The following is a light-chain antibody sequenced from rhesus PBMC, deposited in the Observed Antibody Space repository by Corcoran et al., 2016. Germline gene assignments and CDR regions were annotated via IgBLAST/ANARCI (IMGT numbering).Light chain of an antibody. J-gene: IGKJ1*01. Sequence: DIQMTQSPSSLSASVGDTVTITCRASQGISNYLACYQQKPGKAPKPLIYYPSNLESGVPSRCSGSGSGTDFTLTISSLQPEAFAFYYCQQHNSYPRTFGKGTKVEIK. V-gene: IGKV1S14*01. CDR1: QGISNY. CDR3: QQHNSYPRT. CDR2: YPS.